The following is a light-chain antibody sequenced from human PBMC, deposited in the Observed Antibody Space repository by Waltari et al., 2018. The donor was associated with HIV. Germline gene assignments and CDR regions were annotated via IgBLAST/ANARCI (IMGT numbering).Light chain of an antibody. CDR1: NLGEKY. Sequence: SYELTQPPSVSVSPGQTGSISCSGANLGEKYSCWFQQKPGQSPVMVIYQNNKRPSGIPERFSGSNSGNTATLTISGTQAMDEADYYCQAWDSSTVVFGTGTKVTVL. V-gene: IGLV3-1*01. J-gene: IGLJ1*01. CDR2: QNN. CDR3: QAWDSSTVV.